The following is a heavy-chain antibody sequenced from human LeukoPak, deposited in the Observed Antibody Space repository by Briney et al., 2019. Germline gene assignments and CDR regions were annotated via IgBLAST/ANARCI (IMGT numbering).Heavy chain of an antibody. CDR3: ARDSRGETYYDFWSGYTHFDY. Sequence: PGGSLRLSCAASGFTFSSYAMHWVRQAPGKGLVWVSVISDDGSNKYYADSVKGRFTISRDNSKNTLYLQMNSLRAEDTAVYYCARDSRGETYYDFWSGYTHFDYWGQGTLVTVSS. J-gene: IGHJ4*02. CDR1: GFTFSSYA. CDR2: ISDDGSNK. D-gene: IGHD3-3*01. V-gene: IGHV3-30-3*01.